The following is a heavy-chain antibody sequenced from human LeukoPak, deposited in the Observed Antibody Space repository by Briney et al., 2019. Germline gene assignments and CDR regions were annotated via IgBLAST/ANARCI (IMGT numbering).Heavy chain of an antibody. CDR3: ARLSDY. CDR1: GGAITNDNYY. CDR2: INYSGTT. Sequence: SETLSLTCTVSGGAITNDNYYWGWIRQPPGKGLEWLVSINYSGTTYYNPSLNGRVSISVDTSRTQFSLRLTSVTAADTAVYYCARLSDYWGQGTLVSVSS. V-gene: IGHV4-39*01. J-gene: IGHJ4*02.